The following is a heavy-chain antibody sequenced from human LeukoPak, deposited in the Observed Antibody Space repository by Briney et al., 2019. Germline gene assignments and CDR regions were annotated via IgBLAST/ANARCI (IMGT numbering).Heavy chain of an antibody. J-gene: IGHJ3*02. CDR1: GFTFTSYW. CDR3: ARALVLRYFDWLSPGMGAFDI. V-gene: IGHV3-7*03. Sequence: PGGSLRLSCAASGFTFTSYWMSWVRQAPGKGLEWVANTKQDGSEKYYVDSVKGRFTISRDNAKNSLYLQMNSLRAEDTAVYYCARALVLRYFDWLSPGMGAFDIWGQGTMITVSS. D-gene: IGHD3-9*01. CDR2: TKQDGSEK.